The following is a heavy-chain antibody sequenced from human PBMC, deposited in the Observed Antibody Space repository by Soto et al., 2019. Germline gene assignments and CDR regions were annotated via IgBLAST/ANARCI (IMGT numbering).Heavy chain of an antibody. J-gene: IGHJ4*02. CDR2: ISGSGGST. Sequence: GGSLRLSCAASGFTFSSYAMSWVRQAPGKGLEWVSAISGSGGSTYYADSVKGRFTISRDNSKNTLYLQMNSLRAEDTAVYYCAKAPDGSGWYDSFFDYWGQGTLVTVSS. D-gene: IGHD6-19*01. CDR1: GFTFSSYA. CDR3: AKAPDGSGWYDSFFDY. V-gene: IGHV3-23*01.